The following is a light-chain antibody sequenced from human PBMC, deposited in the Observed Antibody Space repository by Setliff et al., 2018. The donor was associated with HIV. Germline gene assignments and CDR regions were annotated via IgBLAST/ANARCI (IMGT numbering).Light chain of an antibody. V-gene: IGLV2-8*01. Sequence: QSALTQPPSASGSPGQSVTISCTGTTSDVGAYNYVSWYQQHPGKAPKLSIYEVTKRPSGVPDRFSGSKSGNTASLTVSGLQAEGEADYYCSTHGAIGVFGTGTKGPVL. CDR2: EVT. J-gene: IGLJ1*01. CDR3: STHGAIGV. CDR1: TSDVGAYNY.